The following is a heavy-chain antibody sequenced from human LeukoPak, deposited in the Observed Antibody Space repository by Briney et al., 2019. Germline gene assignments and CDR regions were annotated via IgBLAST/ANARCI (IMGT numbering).Heavy chain of an antibody. D-gene: IGHD6-19*01. CDR1: GFTFSSYS. Sequence: PGGSLRLSCAASGFTFSSYSMNWVRQAPGKGLEWVANIKHDGSEKYYVDSVKGRFTISRDNAKNSLYLQMNSLRAEDTAVYYCASEQWLVRGIDYWGQGTLVTVSS. V-gene: IGHV3-7*01. J-gene: IGHJ4*02. CDR2: IKHDGSEK. CDR3: ASEQWLVRGIDY.